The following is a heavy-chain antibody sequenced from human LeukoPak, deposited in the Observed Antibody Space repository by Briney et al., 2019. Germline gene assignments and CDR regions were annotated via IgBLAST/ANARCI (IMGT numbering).Heavy chain of an antibody. J-gene: IGHJ4*02. CDR2: IKTDGSGT. CDR1: GFTFGTYW. D-gene: IGHD6-13*01. Sequence: PGGSLRLSCARSGFTFGTYWMYWVRQTPGKGLLWVSLIKTDGSGTIYADSVRGRFAISRDNAKNTVFLQMNSLRAEDTAVYFCARLRSGAVGLEYWGQGALVTVSS. CDR3: ARLRSGAVGLEY. V-gene: IGHV3-74*01.